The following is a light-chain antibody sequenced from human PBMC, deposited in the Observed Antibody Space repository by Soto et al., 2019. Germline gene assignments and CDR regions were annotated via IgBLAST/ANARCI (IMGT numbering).Light chain of an antibody. J-gene: IGKJ5*01. V-gene: IGKV3-11*01. Sequence: ETVLTQSPATLSLSPGERATLSCRASQSVSSYLAWYQQKPGQAPRLLIYDASNRATGIPARFSGSGSGTDLTLTISSLEPEDFAVYYCQQRSNWPPTFGQGTRLEIK. CDR3: QQRSNWPPT. CDR1: QSVSSY. CDR2: DAS.